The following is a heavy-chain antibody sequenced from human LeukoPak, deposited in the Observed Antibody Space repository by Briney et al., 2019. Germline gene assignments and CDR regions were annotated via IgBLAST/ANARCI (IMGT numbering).Heavy chain of an antibody. D-gene: IGHD3-3*01. CDR3: ARGERITIFGALGY. V-gene: IGHV1-69*04. CDR2: IIPILGIA. Sequence: SVKVSCKASGGTFSSYAISWVRQAPGQGLEWMGRIIPILGIANYAQEFQGRVTITADKSTSTAYMELSSLRTEDTAVYYCARGERITIFGALGYWGQGTLVTVSS. J-gene: IGHJ4*02. CDR1: GGTFSSYA.